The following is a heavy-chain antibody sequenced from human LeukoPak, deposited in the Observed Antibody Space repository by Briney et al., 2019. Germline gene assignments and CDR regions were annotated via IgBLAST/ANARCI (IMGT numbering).Heavy chain of an antibody. CDR2: ISSSSSYI. V-gene: IGHV3-21*01. Sequence: GGSLRLSCAASGFTFSSYAMSWVRQAPGKGLEWVSAISSSSSYIYYADSVKGRFTISRDNAKNSLYLQMNSLRAEDTAVYYCARMVDILTGYHWGLDYWGQGTLVTVSS. D-gene: IGHD3-9*01. CDR3: ARMVDILTGYHWGLDY. CDR1: GFTFSSYA. J-gene: IGHJ4*02.